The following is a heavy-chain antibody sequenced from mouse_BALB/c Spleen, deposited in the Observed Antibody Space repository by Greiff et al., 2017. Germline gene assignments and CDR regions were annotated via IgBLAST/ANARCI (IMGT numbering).Heavy chain of an antibody. CDR1: GYTFTSYW. J-gene: IGHJ3*01. D-gene: IGHD2-3*01. V-gene: IGHV1-7*01. CDR3: ARGDVYSCAY. CDR2: INPSTGYT. Sequence: QVQLQQSGAELAKPGASVKMSCKASGYTFTSYWMHWVKQRPGQGLEWIGYINPSTGYTEYNQKFKDKATLTADKSSSTAYMQLSSLTSEDSAVYYCARGDVYSCAYRGEGTLGTVSA.